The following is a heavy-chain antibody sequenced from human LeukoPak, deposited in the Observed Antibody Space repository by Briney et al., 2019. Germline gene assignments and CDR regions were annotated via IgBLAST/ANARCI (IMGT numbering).Heavy chain of an antibody. J-gene: IGHJ5*02. D-gene: IGHD3-22*01. CDR2: IYHGGST. Sequence: SETLSLTCSVSGFSISSVYYWGWIRQPPGKGLEWIGSIYHGGSTYYNPSLKSRVTISVDTSKNQFSLKLSSVTAADTAVYYCARVTYYYDSSGYYEDVNWFDPWGQGTLVTVSS. CDR1: GFSISSVYY. CDR3: ARVTYYYDSSGYYEDVNWFDP. V-gene: IGHV4-38-2*02.